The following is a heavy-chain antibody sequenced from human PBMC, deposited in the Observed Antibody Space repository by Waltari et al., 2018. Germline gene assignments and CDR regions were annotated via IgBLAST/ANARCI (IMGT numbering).Heavy chain of an antibody. Sequence: VQLVQSGAEVKTPGSSVKVSCNASGGTFSSYAISWVRQAPGQGLEWMGGIFPIFGTANYAQKFQGSVSITADDSSSTSYMWLRGLVAKYTSVDYCATESLDSTNGICRVRDANRDANGLNLYFYVWGRGTLGTVSS. CDR3: ATESLDSTNGICRVRDANRDANGLNLYFYV. D-gene: IGHD2-8*01. CDR1: GGTFSSYA. V-gene: IGHV1-69*01. J-gene: IGHJ2*01. CDR2: IFPIFGTA.